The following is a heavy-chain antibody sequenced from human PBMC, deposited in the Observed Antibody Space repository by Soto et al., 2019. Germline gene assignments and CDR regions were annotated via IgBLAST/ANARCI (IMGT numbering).Heavy chain of an antibody. V-gene: IGHV1-18*01. CDR3: ARDLPPVDY. J-gene: IGHJ4*02. CDR2: ISAYNGNK. Sequence: QVQLVQSGAEVKKPGASVKVSCKASGYTFSSYFISWVRQAPGQGLEWMGWISAYNGNKNYAQKLKGRVTRTTDTPTSTAYMELRGLRPDDTAVYYCARDLPPVDYWGQGTLVTVSS. CDR1: GYTFSSYF.